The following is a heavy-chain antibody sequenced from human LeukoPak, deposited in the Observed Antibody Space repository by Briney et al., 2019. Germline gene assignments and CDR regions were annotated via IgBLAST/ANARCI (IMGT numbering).Heavy chain of an antibody. CDR2: ITGSDSST. D-gene: IGHD4-23*01. V-gene: IGHV3-23*01. Sequence: GGSLRLSCAASGFPFSTYAMSWVRQAPGKGLEWVSGITGSDSSTYCADSVRGRFTISRDNSKNTLYLQMNSLRADDTAVYYCAKGATPFDYGGNSVYWGQGTLVTVSS. CDR3: AKGATPFDYGGNSVY. J-gene: IGHJ4*02. CDR1: GFPFSTYA.